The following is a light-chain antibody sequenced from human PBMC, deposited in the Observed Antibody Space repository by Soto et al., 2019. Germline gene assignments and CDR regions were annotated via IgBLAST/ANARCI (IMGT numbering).Light chain of an antibody. Sequence: DIQMTQSPSTLSASVGDRVTITCRASQSISSWLAWYQQKPGKAPKLLIYDASSLESGVPSRFSGSGSGTDFTLTISSLQSEDFATYYCQQFYDYPLTFGGGTKVDI. CDR2: DAS. CDR1: QSISSW. V-gene: IGKV1-5*01. J-gene: IGKJ4*01. CDR3: QQFYDYPLT.